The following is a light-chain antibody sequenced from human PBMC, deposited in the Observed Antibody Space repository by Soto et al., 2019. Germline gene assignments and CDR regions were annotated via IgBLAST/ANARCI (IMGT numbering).Light chain of an antibody. CDR2: GAS. J-gene: IGKJ1*01. CDR3: QKYDSAPLT. V-gene: IGKV1-27*01. CDR1: QGISNN. Sequence: DIQMTQSPSSLSASVGDRVTITCRASQGISNNLAWYQQKPGKVPRLLIYGASTLQSGVPSRFSGSGSGTDFILTISSLQPEDVATYYCQKYDSAPLTFGQGTKVEFK.